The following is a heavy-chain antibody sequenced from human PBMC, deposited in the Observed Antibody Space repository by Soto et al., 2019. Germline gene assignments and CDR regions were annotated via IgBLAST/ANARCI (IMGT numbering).Heavy chain of an antibody. CDR3: AREPYDFWSGSGMDV. D-gene: IGHD3-3*01. V-gene: IGHV1-3*01. J-gene: IGHJ6*02. CDR1: GYTFTSYA. Sequence: GSVKECFKASGYTFTSYAMHLVRQAPGQRLEWMGWINAGNGNTKYSQKFQGRVTITRDTSASTAYMDLSSLRSEDTAVYYCAREPYDFWSGSGMDVWGQGTTVTVSS. CDR2: INAGNGNT.